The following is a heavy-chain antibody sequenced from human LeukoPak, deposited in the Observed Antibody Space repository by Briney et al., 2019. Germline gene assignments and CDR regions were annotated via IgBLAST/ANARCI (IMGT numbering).Heavy chain of an antibody. Sequence: SVKVSCKASGGTFSSYAISWVRQAPGQGLEWMGGIIPIFGTANYAQKFQGGVTITADESTSTVYMELRSLRSDDTAVYYCARDQSRFEFWSGSYWGQGTLVTVSS. J-gene: IGHJ4*02. CDR1: GGTFSSYA. V-gene: IGHV1-69*13. CDR2: IIPIFGTA. D-gene: IGHD3-3*01. CDR3: ARDQSRFEFWSGSY.